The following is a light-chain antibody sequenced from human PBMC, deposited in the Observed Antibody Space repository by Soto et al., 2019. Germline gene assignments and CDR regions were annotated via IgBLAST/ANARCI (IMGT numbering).Light chain of an antibody. V-gene: IGKV2-28*01. Sequence: DIVMTQSPLSLPVTPGETASISCRSSQSLLNSNGHKYLNWYLQKPVQSPQLLIYLGSTRASGVPDRFSGSGSGTDFTLKISSVEAEDVGVYYCIQALQTPYTFGQGTKVELK. J-gene: IGKJ2*01. CDR1: QSLLNSNGHKY. CDR3: IQALQTPYT. CDR2: LGS.